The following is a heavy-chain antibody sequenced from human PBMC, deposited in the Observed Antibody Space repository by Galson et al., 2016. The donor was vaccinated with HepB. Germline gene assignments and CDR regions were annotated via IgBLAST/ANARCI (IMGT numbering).Heavy chain of an antibody. CDR2: ISYDGSDK. V-gene: IGHV3-30*18. D-gene: IGHD6-13*01. Sequence: SLRLSCAASGFSFSGYGMHWVRQAPGKGLEWVALISYDGSDKYYADSVKGRFTISRDNSKNTLYLQMNSLRGEDTAVYYCAKDKRVIAAAQDYWGQGTLVTVSS. CDR1: GFSFSGYG. J-gene: IGHJ4*02. CDR3: AKDKRVIAAAQDY.